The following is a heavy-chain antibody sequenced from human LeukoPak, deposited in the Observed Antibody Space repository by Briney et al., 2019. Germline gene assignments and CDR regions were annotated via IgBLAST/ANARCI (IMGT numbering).Heavy chain of an antibody. J-gene: IGHJ4*02. CDR2: IHPNDAST. D-gene: IGHD7-27*01. Sequence: RPGESLKISCKGSGYRFTTYWIGWVRQMSGKGLEWMAIIHPNDASTIYSPSFQGQVTISADKSISTAYLQWSTLKASDTAIYYCARHNNWGFDYWDRGTLLTVSS. V-gene: IGHV5-51*01. CDR3: ARHNNWGFDY. CDR1: GYRFTTYW.